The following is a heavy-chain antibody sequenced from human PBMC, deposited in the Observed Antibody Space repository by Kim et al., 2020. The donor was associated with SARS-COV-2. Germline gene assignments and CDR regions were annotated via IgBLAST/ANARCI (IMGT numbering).Heavy chain of an antibody. CDR2: ISAYNGNT. D-gene: IGHD3-22*01. CDR3: AREMAGNYYDSSGFGRGMDV. CDR1: GYTFTSYG. Sequence: ASVKVSCKASGYTFTSYGISWVRQAPGQGLEWMGWISAYNGNTNYAQKLQGRVTMTTDTSTSTAYMELRSLRSDDTAVYYCAREMAGNYYDSSGFGRGMDVWGQGTTVTVSS. J-gene: IGHJ6*02. V-gene: IGHV1-18*04.